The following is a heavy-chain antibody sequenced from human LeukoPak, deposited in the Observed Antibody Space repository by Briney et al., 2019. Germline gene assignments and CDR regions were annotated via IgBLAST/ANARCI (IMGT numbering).Heavy chain of an antibody. D-gene: IGHD3-22*01. J-gene: IGHJ4*02. CDR1: GFTFSSYA. CDR3: AKVFYDSSGYYYVRGGYYFDY. Sequence: PGGSLRLSCAASGFTFSSYAMSWVRQAPGKGLEWVSAISGSGGSTYYADSVKGRFTISRDNSKNTLYLQMNSLRAEDTAVYYCAKVFYDSSGYYYVRGGYYFDYWGQGTLVTVSS. CDR2: ISGSGGST. V-gene: IGHV3-23*01.